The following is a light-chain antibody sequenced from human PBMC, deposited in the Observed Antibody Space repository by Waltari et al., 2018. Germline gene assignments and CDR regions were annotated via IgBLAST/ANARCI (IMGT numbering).Light chain of an antibody. V-gene: IGKV3-11*01. Sequence: EIVLTQSPATLSLSPGARATLSCRASQSVGRSLSWYQQKPGQPPRLLIYDASTRAAGVPARISGSGSAADFTLTIGSLEPEDFAVYFCLERSNWPPTFGGGTTVEI. CDR2: DAS. J-gene: IGKJ4*01. CDR1: QSVGRS. CDR3: LERSNWPPT.